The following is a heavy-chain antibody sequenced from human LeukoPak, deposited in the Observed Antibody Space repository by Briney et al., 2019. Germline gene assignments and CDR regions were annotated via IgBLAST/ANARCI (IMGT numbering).Heavy chain of an antibody. Sequence: ASVKVSCKVSGYTLTELSMHWVRQAPGKGLEWMGGFDPEDGETIYAQKFQGRVTMTEDTSTDTAYMELSSLRPEDTAVYYCATARMVRGEDGMDVWGKGTTVTVSS. CDR3: ATARMVRGEDGMDV. CDR1: GYTLTELS. J-gene: IGHJ6*04. D-gene: IGHD3-10*01. CDR2: FDPEDGET. V-gene: IGHV1-24*01.